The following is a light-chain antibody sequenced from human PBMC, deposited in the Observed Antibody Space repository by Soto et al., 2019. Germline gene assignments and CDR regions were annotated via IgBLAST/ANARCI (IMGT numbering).Light chain of an antibody. CDR3: QQRTNWPVT. V-gene: IGKV3-11*01. CDR1: QSVSTY. Sequence: EIVLTQSPATLSLSPGERATLSCRTSQSVSTYLAWYQLRPGQAPRLLIYDASNRATGIPARFSGSGSGTDFTLTIVRLEPEDFAVYYCQQRTNWPVTFGQGTRL. CDR2: DAS. J-gene: IGKJ5*01.